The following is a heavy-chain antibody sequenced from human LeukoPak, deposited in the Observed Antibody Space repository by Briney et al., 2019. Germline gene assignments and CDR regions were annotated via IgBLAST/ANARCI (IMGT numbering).Heavy chain of an antibody. V-gene: IGHV3-30*02. CDR1: GFTFGSYG. Sequence: GGSLRLSCAASGFTFGSYGMHWVRQAPGKGLEWVAFVRYDGSDKYYADSVKGRFSISRDNSKSTLYLQMNSLRTEDTAVYYCAKDRIEVQYYYYMDVWGKGTTVTVSS. J-gene: IGHJ6*03. CDR2: VRYDGSDK. CDR3: AKDRIEVQYYYYMDV. D-gene: IGHD1-1*01.